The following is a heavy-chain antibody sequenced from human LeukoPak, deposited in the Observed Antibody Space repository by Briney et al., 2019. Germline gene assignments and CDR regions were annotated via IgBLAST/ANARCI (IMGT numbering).Heavy chain of an antibody. D-gene: IGHD2-2*01. V-gene: IGHV3-30-3*01. J-gene: IGHJ3*02. CDR3: ARELELCSTSCSDAFDI. CDR1: GFTYSSYA. Sequence: PGGSLRLSCAASGFTYSSYAMHWVLQAPGKGLEWVAVISYDGSNKYYADSVKGRLTISRDNSKNTLYLQMNSLRAEDTAVYYCARELELCSTSCSDAFDIWGQGTMVTVSS. CDR2: ISYDGSNK.